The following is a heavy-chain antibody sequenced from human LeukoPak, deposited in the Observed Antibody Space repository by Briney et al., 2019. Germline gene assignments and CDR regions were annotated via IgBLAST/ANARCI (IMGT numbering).Heavy chain of an antibody. CDR3: GARPGEVAVPYDY. V-gene: IGHV3-23*01. Sequence: GGSLRLSCAASGFTFNTHAMTRVRQAPGKGLEWVSVISGSGDFTYYADSVKGRFTISRDSSKNTLYLQMHSLRGEDTAVFYCGARPGEVAVPYDYWGQGTLVTVSS. CDR2: ISGSGDFT. J-gene: IGHJ4*02. CDR1: GFTFNTHA. D-gene: IGHD2-21*01.